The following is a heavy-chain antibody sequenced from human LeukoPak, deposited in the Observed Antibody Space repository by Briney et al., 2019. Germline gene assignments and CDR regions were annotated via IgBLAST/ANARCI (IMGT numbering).Heavy chain of an antibody. D-gene: IGHD2-2*01. CDR1: GFTFTSDA. CDR2: ISGSGGST. CDR3: AKDPIVVVPAANELDY. V-gene: IGHV3-23*01. J-gene: IGHJ4*02. Sequence: PRRSLRLSWAASGFTFTSDAMSWVRQAPGKGLEWVSAISGSGGSTYYADSVKGRFTISRDNSKNTLYLQMNSLRAEDTAVYYCAKDPIVVVPAANELDYWGQGTLVTVSS.